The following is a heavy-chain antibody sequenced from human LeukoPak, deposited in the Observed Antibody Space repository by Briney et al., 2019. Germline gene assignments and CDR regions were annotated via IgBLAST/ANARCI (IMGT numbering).Heavy chain of an antibody. D-gene: IGHD1-1*01. V-gene: IGHV3-23*01. J-gene: IGHJ2*01. CDR3: AKSTDDWYFDL. Sequence: GGSLRLSCAASGFTFSSYALTWVRQAPGKGLGWVSTISDGRGSTHYADSVKGRFTISTDNSKNTLCLQVNSLRAEDTAVYYCAKSTDDWYFDLWGRGTLVTVSS. CDR2: ISDGRGST. CDR1: GFTFSSYA.